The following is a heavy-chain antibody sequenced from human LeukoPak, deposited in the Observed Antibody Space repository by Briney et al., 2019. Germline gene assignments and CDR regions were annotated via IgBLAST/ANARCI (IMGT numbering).Heavy chain of an antibody. V-gene: IGHV3-30-3*01. CDR3: ARDPTYYYDSSGYSYYFDY. CDR1: GFTFSRYW. J-gene: IGHJ4*02. D-gene: IGHD3-22*01. CDR2: ISYDGSNK. Sequence: GGSLRLSCAASGFTFSRYWMSWVRQAPGKGLEWVAVISYDGSNKYYADSVKGRFTISRDNSKNTLYLQMNSLRAEDTAVYYCARDPTYYYDSSGYSYYFDYWGQGTLVTVSS.